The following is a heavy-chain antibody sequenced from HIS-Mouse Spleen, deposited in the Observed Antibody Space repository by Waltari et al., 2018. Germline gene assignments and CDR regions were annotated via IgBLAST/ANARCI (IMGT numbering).Heavy chain of an antibody. D-gene: IGHD6-13*01. J-gene: IGHJ2*01. Sequence: QVQLVQSGAEVKKPGASVKVSCKASGYTFTSYEINWVRQATGQGLEWLGWMNPNSGNTGYAQKFQGRVTMTRNTSISTAYMELSSLRSEDTAVYYCARVEAAAGIDWYFDLWGRGTLVTVSS. CDR1: GYTFTSYE. CDR3: ARVEAAAGIDWYFDL. CDR2: MNPNSGNT. V-gene: IGHV1-8*01.